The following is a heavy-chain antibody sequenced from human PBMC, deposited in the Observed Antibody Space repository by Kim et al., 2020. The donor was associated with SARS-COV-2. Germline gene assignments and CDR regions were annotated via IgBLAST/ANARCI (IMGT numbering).Heavy chain of an antibody. J-gene: IGHJ5*02. CDR3: ASEKQQLAQNWFDP. V-gene: IGHV4-39*01. D-gene: IGHD6-13*01. CDR2: IYYSGST. CDR1: GGSISSSSYY. Sequence: SETLSLTCTVSGGSISSSSYYWGWIRQPPGKGLEWIGSIYYSGSTYYNPSLKSRVTISVDTSKNQFSLKLSSVTAADTAVYYCASEKQQLAQNWFDPWGQGTLVTVSS.